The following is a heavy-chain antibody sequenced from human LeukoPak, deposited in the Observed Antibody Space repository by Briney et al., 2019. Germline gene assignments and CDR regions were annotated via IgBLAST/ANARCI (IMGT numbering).Heavy chain of an antibody. D-gene: IGHD2-15*01. Sequence: GGSLRLSCAVSGFTFSDYYMSCIRQAPGKGLEWVSYISSSSSYANYADSVKGRFTISRDNAKNSLYLQMNSLRAEYTAVYYCARDLWIPQCRGDCYYYGMDVWGQGTTVTVSS. CDR1: GFTFSDYY. J-gene: IGHJ6*02. CDR3: ARDLWIPQCRGDCYYYGMDV. CDR2: ISSSSSYA. V-gene: IGHV3-11*06.